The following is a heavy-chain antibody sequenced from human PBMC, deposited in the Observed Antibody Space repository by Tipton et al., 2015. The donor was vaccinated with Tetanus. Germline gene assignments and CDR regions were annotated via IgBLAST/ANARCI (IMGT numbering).Heavy chain of an antibody. CDR2: IYYSRST. CDR1: GGSISSSSYY. D-gene: IGHD1-26*01. CDR3: ARGGGTKWELLPIDY. V-gene: IGHV4-39*01. J-gene: IGHJ4*02. Sequence: TLSLTCTVSGGSISSSSYYWGWIRQPPGKGLEWIGSIYYSRSTYYNPSLKSRVTISVDTSKNQFSLKLSSVTAADTAVYYCARGGGTKWELLPIDYWGQGTLVTVSS.